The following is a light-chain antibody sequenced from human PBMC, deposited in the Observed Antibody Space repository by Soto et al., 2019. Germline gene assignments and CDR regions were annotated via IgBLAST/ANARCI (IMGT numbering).Light chain of an antibody. CDR3: LQDYNDPLS. V-gene: IGKV1-6*02. Sequence: AIQLTQSPASLSASVGDRVTITCRASQNIRGDLGWYQQKPGKAPMLLIYAASTLQDGVPSRFRGSGSGTYFTLTISSLPPEDFAAYDCLQDYNDPLSFGGGTQVEIK. CDR1: QNIRGD. J-gene: IGKJ4*01. CDR2: AAS.